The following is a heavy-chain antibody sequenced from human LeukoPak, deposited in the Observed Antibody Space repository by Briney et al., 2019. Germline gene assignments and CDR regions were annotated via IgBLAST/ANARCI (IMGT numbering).Heavy chain of an antibody. V-gene: IGHV3-74*01. CDR3: TRGYNTASLD. CDR1: GFTFSRNW. CDR2: INTDGSTT. D-gene: IGHD5-18*01. J-gene: IGHJ4*02. Sequence: GGSLRLSCVASGFTFSRNWLHWVRHVPGKGLVWVSRINTDGSTTNYADSVKGRFTISRDNTKNTLYLQMNSLRAGDSAVYFCTRGYNTASLDWGQGTRITVAS.